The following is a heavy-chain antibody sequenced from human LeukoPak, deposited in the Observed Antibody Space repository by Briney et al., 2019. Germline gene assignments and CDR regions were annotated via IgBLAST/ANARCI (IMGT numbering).Heavy chain of an antibody. D-gene: IGHD2-15*01. J-gene: IGHJ4*02. Sequence: PGGSLRLSCAASGFTFSSYSMNWVRQAPGKGLEWVSSISSSSSYIYYADSVKGRFTISRDNAKNSLYLQMNSLRAEDTAVYYCARSSRPGVAATFDYWGQGTLVTVSS. CDR2: ISSSSSYI. CDR1: GFTFSSYS. V-gene: IGHV3-21*01. CDR3: ARSSRPGVAATFDY.